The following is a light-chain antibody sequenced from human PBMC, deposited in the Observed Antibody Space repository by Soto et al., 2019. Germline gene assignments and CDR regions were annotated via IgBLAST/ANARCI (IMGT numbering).Light chain of an antibody. V-gene: IGLV2-8*01. CDR3: SSYAGSNPVV. Sequence: QSALTQPPSASGSPGQSVTISCTGTSSDVGGYNYVSWYQQHPGKAPKLMIYEVSKRPSGDPDRFSGSKSGNTASLTVSGLQAEDEADYYCSSYAGSNPVVFGGGTKVTVL. CDR2: EVS. CDR1: SSDVGGYNY. J-gene: IGLJ2*01.